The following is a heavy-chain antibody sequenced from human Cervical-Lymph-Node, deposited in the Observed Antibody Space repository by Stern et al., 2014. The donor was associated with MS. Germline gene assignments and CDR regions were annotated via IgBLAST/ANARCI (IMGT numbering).Heavy chain of an antibody. Sequence: EVQLVQSGGGIVQPGGSLMLSCVASGFNFRTYWMHWVRQGPGKGLEWGSRTNGDGTVSTYADSVRGRFTISRNNANNTMSLQLDNLRVEDTAIYYCASAYRASWGQGTLVTVST. CDR3: ASAYRAS. D-gene: IGHD1-1*01. V-gene: IGHV3-74*02. CDR2: TNGDGTVS. J-gene: IGHJ4*02. CDR1: GFNFRTYW.